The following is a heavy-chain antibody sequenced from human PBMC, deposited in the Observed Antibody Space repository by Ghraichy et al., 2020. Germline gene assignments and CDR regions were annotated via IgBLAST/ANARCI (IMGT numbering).Heavy chain of an antibody. Sequence: SQTLSLTCAISGDSVSNKDAAWNWIRQSPSRGLERLGRTYYRSKWYDDYADSVKGRIRVNPDPSKNQFSLQLTSVTPEDTAIYFCARDEVVGAGGSRWFDPWGQGILVVVSS. V-gene: IGHV6-1*01. CDR2: TYYRSKWYD. D-gene: IGHD1-26*01. J-gene: IGHJ5*02. CDR1: GDSVSNKDAA. CDR3: ARDEVVGAGGSRWFDP.